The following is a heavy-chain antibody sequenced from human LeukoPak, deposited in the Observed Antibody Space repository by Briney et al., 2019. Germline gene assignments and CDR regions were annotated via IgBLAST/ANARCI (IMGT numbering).Heavy chain of an antibody. Sequence: ASVKVSCKVSGGTFNNYVISWVRQAPGQGLEWMGGIIPVFGTPNYAQKFRDRVTITTDESTSTAYMELSSLRSEDTAVYYCATCIAVAGTIGGYMDVWGKGTTVTVSS. V-gene: IGHV1-69*05. CDR3: ATCIAVAGTIGGYMDV. J-gene: IGHJ6*03. CDR1: GGTFNNYV. CDR2: IIPVFGTP. D-gene: IGHD6-19*01.